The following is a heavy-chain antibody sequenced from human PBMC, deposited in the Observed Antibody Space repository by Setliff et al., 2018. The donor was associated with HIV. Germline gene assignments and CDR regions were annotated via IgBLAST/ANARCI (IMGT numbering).Heavy chain of an antibody. CDR3: ARRRSSGWYHYFDY. CDR1: GYSISSGYY. V-gene: IGHV4-38-2*02. Sequence: SETLSLTCTVSGYSISSGYYWGWIRQPPGKGLEWIGSIYHSGSTYYNPSLKSRVTISVDTSKNQFSLKLSSVTAADTAVYYCARRRSSGWYHYFDYWGQGTLVTVSS. CDR2: IYHSGST. D-gene: IGHD6-19*01. J-gene: IGHJ4*02.